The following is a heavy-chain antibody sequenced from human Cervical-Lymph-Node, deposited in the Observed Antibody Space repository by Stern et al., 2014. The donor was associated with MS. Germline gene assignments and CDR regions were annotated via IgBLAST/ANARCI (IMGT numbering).Heavy chain of an antibody. CDR2: IYLDDDK. CDR3: AHSRVKYCRGGTCYSSLFDY. D-gene: IGHD2-15*01. Sequence: QVTLKESGPTLVKPTQTVTLTCTLSGFSVATAGVGVGWIRQPPGKALEWLALIYLDDDKLYSPSLNNRLTIIKDTSKNQVVLTMTNVDPVDTATYYCAHSRVKYCRGGTCYSSLFDYWGQGTLVTVSS. V-gene: IGHV2-5*02. CDR1: GFSVATAGVG. J-gene: IGHJ4*02.